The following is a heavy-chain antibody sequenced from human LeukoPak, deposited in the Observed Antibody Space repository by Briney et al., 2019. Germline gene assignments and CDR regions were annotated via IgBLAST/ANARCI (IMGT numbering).Heavy chain of an antibody. J-gene: IGHJ6*02. CDR1: GFTFGDHY. CDR2: TYNSDSNT. V-gene: IGHV3-11*01. Sequence: GGSLRLSCAASGFTFGDHYMSWIRQAPGKGLEWISYTYNSDSNTYYADSVKGRFTMSRDNAKNSGFLQMNSLRVEDTAVYFCARGHYGLDAWGQGTTVTVYS. CDR3: ARGHYGLDA.